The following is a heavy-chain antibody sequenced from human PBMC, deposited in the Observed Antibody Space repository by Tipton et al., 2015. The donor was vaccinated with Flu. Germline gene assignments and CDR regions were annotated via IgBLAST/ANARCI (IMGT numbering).Heavy chain of an antibody. CDR1: GFTFDDYA. CDR2: ISWNSVTI. J-gene: IGHJ6*02. CDR3: AKAGTTASDSYGMDV. Sequence: SLRLSCAASGFTFDDYAMHWVRQTPGRGLEWVSSISWNSVTIAYADYVKGRFTSYRDNAKNSLYLQMNSLRAEDTALYYCAKAGTTASDSYGMDVWGQGTTVTVSS. D-gene: IGHD1-7*01. V-gene: IGHV3-9*01.